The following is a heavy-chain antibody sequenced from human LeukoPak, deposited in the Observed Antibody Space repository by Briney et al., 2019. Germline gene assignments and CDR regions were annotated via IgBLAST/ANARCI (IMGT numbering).Heavy chain of an antibody. J-gene: IGHJ6*03. V-gene: IGHV4-30-2*01. CDR1: GGSISSGGYY. CDR2: IYHSGST. Sequence: SETLSLTCTVSGGSISSGGYYWSWIRQPPGKGLEWIGYIYHSGSTYYNPSLKSRVTISVDRPKNQFSLKLSSVTAADTAVYYCARVASPRAITVTYEEESGYYMDVWGKGTTVTVSS. D-gene: IGHD4-17*01. CDR3: ARVASPRAITVTYEEESGYYMDV.